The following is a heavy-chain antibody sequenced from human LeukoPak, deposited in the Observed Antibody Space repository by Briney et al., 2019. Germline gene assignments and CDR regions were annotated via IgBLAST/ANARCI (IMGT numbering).Heavy chain of an antibody. Sequence: SETLSLTCTVSGGSITTHHWNWIRQTPGKGLEWIGFVFDSGRNKENPSLKSRVTLSADTSKNQLSLRLSSVTAADTAVYYCTNNKRGNIFGYFDFWGQGILVTVSS. CDR3: TNNKRGNIFGYFDF. V-gene: IGHV4-59*11. D-gene: IGHD5-18*01. J-gene: IGHJ4*02. CDR2: VFDSGRN. CDR1: GGSITTHH.